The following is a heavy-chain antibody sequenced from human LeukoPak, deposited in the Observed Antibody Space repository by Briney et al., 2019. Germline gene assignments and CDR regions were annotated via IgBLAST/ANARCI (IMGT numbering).Heavy chain of an antibody. V-gene: IGHV3-33*01. CDR3: ARAANPYFQH. CDR1: GFTFRNFG. D-gene: IGHD4/OR15-4a*01. J-gene: IGHJ1*01. Sequence: GGSLRLSCVVSGFTFRNFGMHWVRQAPGKGLEWVAVIYYDGSDKYYVDSVKGRFAVSRDNSKNTLYLQMNSLRAEDTAVYYCARAANPYFQHWGQGTLVTVSS. CDR2: IYYDGSDK.